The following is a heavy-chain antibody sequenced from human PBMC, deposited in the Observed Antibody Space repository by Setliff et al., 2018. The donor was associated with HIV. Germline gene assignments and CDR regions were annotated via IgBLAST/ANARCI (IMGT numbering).Heavy chain of an antibody. CDR1: GVSIPTNY. J-gene: IGHJ1*01. D-gene: IGHD5-18*01. Sequence: SETLSLTCNLSGVSIPTNYWNWIRQPAGKGLEWIGRIYTTGGTNYNPALKSRVTISRDNTKTSLFLQMNSLRPDDTGIYYCANEPLRGYGRAEYFQRYGRGTLVTVS. CDR3: ANEPLRGYGRAEYFQR. V-gene: IGHV4-4*07. CDR2: IYTTGGT.